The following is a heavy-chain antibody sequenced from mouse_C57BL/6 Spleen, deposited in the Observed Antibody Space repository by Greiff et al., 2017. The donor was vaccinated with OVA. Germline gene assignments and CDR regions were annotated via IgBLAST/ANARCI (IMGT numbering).Heavy chain of an antibody. CDR1: GYTFTDYY. D-gene: IGHD3-2*02. CDR2: INPNNGGT. CDR3: ARGGDSSGYSCDY. Sequence: EVQLQQSGPELVKPGASVKISCKASGYTFTDYYMNWVKQSHGKSLEWIGDINPNNGGTSYNQKFKGKATLTVDKSSSTAYMELRSLTSEDSAVYYCARGGDSSGYSCDYWGQGTTLTVSS. V-gene: IGHV1-26*01. J-gene: IGHJ2*01.